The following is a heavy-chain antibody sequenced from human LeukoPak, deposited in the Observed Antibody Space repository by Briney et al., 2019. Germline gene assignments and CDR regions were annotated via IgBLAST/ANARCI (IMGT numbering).Heavy chain of an antibody. CDR3: VKPNDSNWWKFDY. V-gene: IGHV3-11*01. J-gene: IGHJ4*02. Sequence: GGSLRLSCAASGFTFTDYYMSWIRQTPGKGLEWTSYISGSGRTIYYEDSVKGRFTISRDNAKNSLYLQMNSLRAEDTAVYYCVKPNDSNWWKFDYWGQGTLVTVSS. CDR1: GFTFTDYY. CDR2: ISGSGRTI. D-gene: IGHD4-11*01.